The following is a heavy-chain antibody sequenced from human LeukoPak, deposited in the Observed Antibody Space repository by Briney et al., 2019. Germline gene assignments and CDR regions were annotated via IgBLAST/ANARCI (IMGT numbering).Heavy chain of an antibody. J-gene: IGHJ4*02. D-gene: IGHD4-11*01. Sequence: GGSLRLSCATSGFSFSSYGMHWVRQAPGKGLEWVAVIWYDGSITYYEDSERGRFTISRDNSKNTLYLQVNSLRAEDTAVYYCARDLSRTIVTPDYWGQGTLVTVSS. CDR1: GFSFSSYG. CDR2: IWYDGSIT. V-gene: IGHV3-33*01. CDR3: ARDLSRTIVTPDY.